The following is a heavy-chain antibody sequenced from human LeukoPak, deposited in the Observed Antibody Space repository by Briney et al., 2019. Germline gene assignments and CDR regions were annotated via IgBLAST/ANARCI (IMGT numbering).Heavy chain of an antibody. J-gene: IGHJ3*02. Sequence: QPGGSLRLSCAASGFTFSSYAMSWVRQAPGKGLEWVSAISGSGGSTYYADSVKGRFTISRDNSKNTLYLQMNRLRAEDTRVYYCVKDLYCDSHGAFDIWRQGTMVTVSS. CDR3: VKDLYCDSHGAFDI. D-gene: IGHD4-17*01. V-gene: IGHV3-23*01. CDR2: ISGSGGST. CDR1: GFTFSSYA.